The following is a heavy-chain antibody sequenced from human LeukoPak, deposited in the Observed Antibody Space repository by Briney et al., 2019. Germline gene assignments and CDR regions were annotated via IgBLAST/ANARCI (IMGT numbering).Heavy chain of an antibody. CDR3: ATSHLLWVGESGGPDY. Sequence: PSETLSLTCTVSGGSISSYYWSWIRQPPGKGLEWIGYIYYSGSTNYNPSLKSRVTISVDTSKNQFSLKLSSVTAADTAVYYCATSHLLWVGESGGPDYWGQGTLVTVSS. CDR2: IYYSGST. V-gene: IGHV4-59*01. CDR1: GGSISSYY. D-gene: IGHD3-10*01. J-gene: IGHJ4*02.